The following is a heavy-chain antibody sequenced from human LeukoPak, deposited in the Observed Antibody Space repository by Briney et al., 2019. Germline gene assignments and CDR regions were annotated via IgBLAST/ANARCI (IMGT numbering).Heavy chain of an antibody. Sequence: PGGSLRLSCAASGFTFDDYAMHWVRQAPGKGLEWVSGISWNGGTMGYADSVKGRFTISRDNAKKPVYLHMNSLRPEDTALSYCAITLTYYYDSSGYYEHWGQGTLVTVSS. V-gene: IGHV3-9*01. CDR1: GFTFDDYA. D-gene: IGHD3-22*01. CDR2: ISWNGGTM. CDR3: AITLTYYYDSSGYYEH. J-gene: IGHJ4*02.